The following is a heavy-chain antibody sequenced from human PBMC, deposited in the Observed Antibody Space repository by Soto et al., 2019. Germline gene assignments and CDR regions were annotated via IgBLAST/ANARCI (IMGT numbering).Heavy chain of an antibody. CDR1: GFSVSSGSYY. D-gene: IGHD2-21*01. J-gene: IGHJ6*02. V-gene: IGHV4-61*01. CDR3: ARHLRRGPIVKGMDV. Sequence: SETLSLTCTVSGFSVSSGSYYWGWIRQPPGKGLECIGYIYYSGSTNYNPSLKSRVTISVDTSKNQFSLKLSSVTAADTAVYYCARHLRRGPIVKGMDVWGQGTTVTVSS. CDR2: IYYSGST.